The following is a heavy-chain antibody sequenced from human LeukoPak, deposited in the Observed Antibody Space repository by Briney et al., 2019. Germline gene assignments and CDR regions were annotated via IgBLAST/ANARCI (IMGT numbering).Heavy chain of an antibody. CDR3: ARGTYYYDSSGYYYFDY. J-gene: IGHJ4*02. CDR1: GYTFTSYG. Sequence: ASVKVSCKASGYTFTSYGIGWVRQAPGQGLEWMGWISAYNGNTNYAQKLQGRVTMTTDTSTSTAYMELRSLRSDDTAVYYCARGTYYYDSSGYYYFDYWGQGTLVTVSS. CDR2: ISAYNGNT. V-gene: IGHV1-18*01. D-gene: IGHD3-22*01.